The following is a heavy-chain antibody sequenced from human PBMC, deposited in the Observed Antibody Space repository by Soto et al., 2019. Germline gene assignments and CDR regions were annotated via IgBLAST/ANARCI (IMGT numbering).Heavy chain of an antibody. CDR2: ISAYNGNT. CDR3: AREYCTNGVCYKGSAFDI. D-gene: IGHD2-8*01. J-gene: IGHJ3*02. V-gene: IGHV1-18*01. CDR1: GYTFTNYG. Sequence: ASVKVSCKASGYTFTNYGLSWVRQAPGQGLEWMGWISAYNGNTNYAQKLQGRVTMTTDTSTSTAYMELRSLRSDDTAVYYCAREYCTNGVCYKGSAFDIWGQGTMVTVSS.